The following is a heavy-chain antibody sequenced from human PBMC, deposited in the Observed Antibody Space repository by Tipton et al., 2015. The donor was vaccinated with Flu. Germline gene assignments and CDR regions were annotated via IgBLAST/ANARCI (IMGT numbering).Heavy chain of an antibody. CDR1: GYSFSIYW. CDR3: ARRAPYDNIALEF. D-gene: IGHD3-22*01. Sequence: VQLVQSGAEVKKPGESLKISCKASGYSFSIYWIAWVRQMPGKGLEWMGIIYPVDSNTKYSPSFEGQVTISADKSFNTAYLQWSSLKASDTAIYYCARRAPYDNIALEFWGQGTLVTVSS. J-gene: IGHJ4*02. V-gene: IGHV5-51*03. CDR2: IYPVDSNT.